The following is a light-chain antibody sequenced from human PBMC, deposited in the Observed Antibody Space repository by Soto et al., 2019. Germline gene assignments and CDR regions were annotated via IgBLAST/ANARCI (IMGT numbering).Light chain of an antibody. J-gene: IGKJ4*01. CDR1: QGISSA. V-gene: IGKV1D-13*01. CDR3: QQFINYPLN. Sequence: AIQLTQSPSSLSASVGDRVTLTCRASQGISSALALYQQNPGKAPKLLILDASSLQSGVPSGFSGVGSGTGFTLPISGLQPEVLASNNVQQFINYPLNSGGGTRWIS. CDR2: DAS.